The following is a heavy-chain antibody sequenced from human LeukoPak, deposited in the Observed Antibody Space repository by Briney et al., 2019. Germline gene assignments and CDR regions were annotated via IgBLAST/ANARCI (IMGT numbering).Heavy chain of an antibody. CDR1: GYTFINYG. CDR2: ISGYNGNT. CDR3: ARVSTNSRVGGYDPQWYFDL. V-gene: IGHV1-18*04. J-gene: IGHJ2*01. D-gene: IGHD5-12*01. Sequence: ASVKVSCKASGYTFINYGFTWVRQAPGQGLEWMGWISGYNGNTNYLQKFQGRVTMTTDTSTNTVYMELRSLSSDDTAVYYCARVSTNSRVGGYDPQWYFDLWGRGTPVTVSS.